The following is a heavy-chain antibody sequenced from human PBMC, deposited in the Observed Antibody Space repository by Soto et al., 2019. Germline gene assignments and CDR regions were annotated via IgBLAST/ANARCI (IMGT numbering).Heavy chain of an antibody. V-gene: IGHV1-69*12. CDR3: ARDKDRLQLGGNYYYILDV. D-gene: IGHD2-2*01. CDR2: IMPIFRTP. J-gene: IGHJ6*02. Sequence: QVQLDQSGAEVKKPGSSVKLSCKASGGTFSNSAISWVRQAPGQGLEWMGGIMPIFRTPDYAQKFQARVTITADESTSTAYMGLSGLKPDDTAVYYCARDKDRLQLGGNYYYILDVWGQGTTVTVSS. CDR1: GGTFSNSA.